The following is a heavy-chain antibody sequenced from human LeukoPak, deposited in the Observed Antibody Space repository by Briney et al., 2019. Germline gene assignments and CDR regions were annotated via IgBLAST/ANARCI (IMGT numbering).Heavy chain of an antibody. Sequence: ASVKVSCKASGYTFTSYGISWVRQAPGQGLEWMGWISAYNGNTNYAQKLQGRVTMTTDTSTGTAYMELRSLRSDDTAVYYCARADDYYDSSGDLFDYWGQGTLVTVSS. V-gene: IGHV1-18*01. CDR2: ISAYNGNT. CDR3: ARADDYYDSSGDLFDY. CDR1: GYTFTSYG. J-gene: IGHJ4*02. D-gene: IGHD3-22*01.